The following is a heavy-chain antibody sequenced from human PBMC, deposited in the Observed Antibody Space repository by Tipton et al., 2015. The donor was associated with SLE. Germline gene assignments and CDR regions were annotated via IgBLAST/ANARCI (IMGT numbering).Heavy chain of an antibody. D-gene: IGHD2-21*01. CDR1: GGSISSSVY. J-gene: IGHJ5*02. V-gene: IGHV4-39*07. CDR2: MYYSGST. CDR3: ARAKSAMGSYDT. Sequence: TLSLTCTVSGGSISSSVYWGWIRQPPGKGLEWIGSMYYSGSTYYNPSFKSRVTISVDTSNNQFSLRLDSVTDADTAIYFCARAKSAMGSYDTWGQGAQVTVSS.